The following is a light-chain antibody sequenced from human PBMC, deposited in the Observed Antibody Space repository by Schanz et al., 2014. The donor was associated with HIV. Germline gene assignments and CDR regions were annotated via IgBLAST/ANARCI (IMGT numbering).Light chain of an antibody. CDR2: SDN. Sequence: QSVVTQPPSASGTPGQRVTISCSGSSSNIGSNTVNWYQHLPGSAPQLLIYSDNQRPSGVPARFSGSKSGTSASLAISGLQSEDEADYYCVSWDGSLKGLLFGGGTKLTVL. J-gene: IGLJ2*01. V-gene: IGLV1-44*01. CDR1: SSNIGSNT. CDR3: VSWDGSLKGLL.